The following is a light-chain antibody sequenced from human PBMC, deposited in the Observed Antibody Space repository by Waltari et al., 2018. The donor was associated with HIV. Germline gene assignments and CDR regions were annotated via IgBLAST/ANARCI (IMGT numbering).Light chain of an antibody. CDR3: QQYKSYSLT. CDR2: DAS. V-gene: IGKV3-11*01. CDR1: QSISRY. Sequence: EIVLTQSPATLSLSPGERATLSCSASQSISRYFALYQQRPGQAPGLLIFDASNRATGIPPRFSGSGSGTDFTLTISSLQPDDFATYYCQQYKSYSLTFGGGTKVEI. J-gene: IGKJ4*01.